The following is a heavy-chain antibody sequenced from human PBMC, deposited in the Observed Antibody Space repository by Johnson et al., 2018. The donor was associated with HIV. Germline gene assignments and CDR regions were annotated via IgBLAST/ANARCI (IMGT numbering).Heavy chain of an antibody. J-gene: IGHJ3*02. V-gene: IGHV3-20*04. D-gene: IGHD6-13*01. Sequence: VQLVESGGGVVRPGGSLRLSCAASGFTFDDYGMSWVRQAPGTGLEWVSGINWNGGSTGYADSVKGRFTISRYNAKRPRYLQMNRLEAEDTALYYRARGPGYGSSWYVNTDAFDIWGQGTLVTVSS. CDR3: ARGPGYGSSWYVNTDAFDI. CDR2: INWNGGST. CDR1: GFTFDDYG.